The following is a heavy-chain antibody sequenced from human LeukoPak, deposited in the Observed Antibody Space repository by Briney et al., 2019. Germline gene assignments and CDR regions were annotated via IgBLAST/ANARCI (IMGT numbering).Heavy chain of an antibody. D-gene: IGHD4-17*01. Sequence: GGSLRLSCAASGFTFDDYAMRWVRQAPGKGLEWVSGISWNSGSIGYADSVKGRFTISRDNAKNSLYLQMNSLRAEDTALYYCAKDGYGDYGYYFDYWGQGTLVTVSS. J-gene: IGHJ4*02. V-gene: IGHV3-9*01. CDR2: ISWNSGSI. CDR1: GFTFDDYA. CDR3: AKDGYGDYGYYFDY.